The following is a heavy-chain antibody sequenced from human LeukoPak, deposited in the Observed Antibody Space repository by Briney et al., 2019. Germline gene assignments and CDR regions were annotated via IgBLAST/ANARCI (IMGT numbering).Heavy chain of an antibody. Sequence: GGSLRLSCAASGFTVSSNHMNWVRQAPGKGLEWVSIIYYGGNTFYADSVKGRFTISRDNSKNTLYLQINSLRAEDTAVYYCARGGPIDYWGQGTLVTVSS. CDR2: IYYGGNT. V-gene: IGHV3-66*01. CDR3: ARGGPIDY. J-gene: IGHJ4*02. CDR1: GFTVSSNH.